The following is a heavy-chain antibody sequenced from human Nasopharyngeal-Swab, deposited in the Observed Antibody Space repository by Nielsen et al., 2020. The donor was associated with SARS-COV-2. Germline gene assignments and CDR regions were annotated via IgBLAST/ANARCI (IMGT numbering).Heavy chain of an antibody. Sequence: ASVKVSCKASGYTFTSYGISWVRQAPGQGLEWMGWISVYNGNTNYAQNLQGRVTMTTDTSTSTAYMELRSLRSEDTAVYYCAKRGAGTTGDAFDLWGQGTMVTVSS. J-gene: IGHJ3*01. D-gene: IGHD1-14*01. CDR2: ISVYNGNT. V-gene: IGHV1-18*01. CDR1: GYTFTSYG. CDR3: AKRGAGTTGDAFDL.